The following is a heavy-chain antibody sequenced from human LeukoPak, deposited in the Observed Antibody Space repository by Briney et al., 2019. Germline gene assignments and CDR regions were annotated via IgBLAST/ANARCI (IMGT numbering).Heavy chain of an antibody. CDR3: ARHSYGTFDY. CDR2: IYYSGNT. Sequence: SETLSLTCTVSSDSINTKSYYWGWIRQPPGQGLEWIGSIYYSGNTYYNPSLKSRVTLSIDTSKNQFSLRLSSVTAADTAVYYCARHSYGTFDYWGQGTMVTVSS. CDR1: SDSINTKSYY. J-gene: IGHJ4*02. V-gene: IGHV4-39*01. D-gene: IGHD5-18*01.